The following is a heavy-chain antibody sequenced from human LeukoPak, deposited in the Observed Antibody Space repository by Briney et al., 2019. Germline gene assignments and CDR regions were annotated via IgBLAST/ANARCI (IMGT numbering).Heavy chain of an antibody. V-gene: IGHV4-30-2*01. CDR1: GGFISSGGYS. Sequence: SETLSLTCTVSGGFISSGGYSWSWIRQPPGKDLEWIGYIYHSGSTYYNPSLMSRVTISVDRSKNQFPLKLTSVTAADTAVYYCARGGDSSGFYYYFDYWGQGTLVTVSS. D-gene: IGHD3-22*01. CDR2: IYHSGST. J-gene: IGHJ4*02. CDR3: ARGGDSSGFYYYFDY.